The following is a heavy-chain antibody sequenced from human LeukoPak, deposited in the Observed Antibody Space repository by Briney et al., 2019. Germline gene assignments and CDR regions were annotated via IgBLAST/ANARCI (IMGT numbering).Heavy chain of an antibody. CDR1: GGSISGYY. D-gene: IGHD6-6*01. Sequence: PSETLSLTCTVSGGSISGYYWSWIRQPAGKGLEWIGRIYTSGSTNYNSSLKSRVTMSVDTSKNQFSLKLSSVTVADTAVYYCARYIPARPGFDYWGQGTLVTVSS. J-gene: IGHJ4*02. CDR2: IYTSGST. CDR3: ARYIPARPGFDY. V-gene: IGHV4-4*07.